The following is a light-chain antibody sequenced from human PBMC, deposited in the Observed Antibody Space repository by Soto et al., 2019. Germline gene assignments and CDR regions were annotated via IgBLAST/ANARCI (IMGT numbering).Light chain of an antibody. CDR3: QQYNSYPWA. CDR2: DAT. V-gene: IGKV1-5*01. Sequence: DIRMTQSPSTPSASVGDRVTISCRASQSISQWLAWYQQRPGKAPKLLIYDATSLEGGVSSRFGGSGSGTEFTLTINSLQPDDFATYYCQQYNSYPWAFGQGTKVDIK. J-gene: IGKJ1*01. CDR1: QSISQW.